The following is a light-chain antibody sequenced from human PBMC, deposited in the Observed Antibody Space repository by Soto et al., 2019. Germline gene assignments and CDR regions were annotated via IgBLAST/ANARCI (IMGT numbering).Light chain of an antibody. CDR1: SRDVGGYNY. CDR2: DVS. J-gene: IGLJ1*01. Sequence: QSVLTQPASVSGSPGQSITISCTGTSRDVGGYNYVSWYQHHPGKAPKFMIFDVSNRPSGVSNRFSGSKSGNTASLTISVLQPEDEADYYCSSYTTSNTRQIVFGTGTKVTVL. CDR3: SSYTTSNTRQIV. V-gene: IGLV2-14*03.